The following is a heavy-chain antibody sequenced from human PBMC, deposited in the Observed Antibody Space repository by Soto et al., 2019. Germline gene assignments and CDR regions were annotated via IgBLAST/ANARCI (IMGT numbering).Heavy chain of an antibody. CDR3: ARDNSEDYFDY. J-gene: IGHJ4*02. CDR1: GGSISSGGYY. CDR2: IYYSGST. Sequence: PSETLSLTCTVPGGSISSGGYYWSWIRQHPGKGLEWIGYIYYSGSTYYNPSLKSRVTISVDTSKNQFSLKLSSVTAADTAVYYCARDNSEDYFDYWGQGTLVTVSS. V-gene: IGHV4-31*03. D-gene: IGHD6-13*01.